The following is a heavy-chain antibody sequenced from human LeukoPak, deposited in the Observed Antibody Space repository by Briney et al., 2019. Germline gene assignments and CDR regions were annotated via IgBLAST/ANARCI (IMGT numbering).Heavy chain of an antibody. J-gene: IGHJ4*02. CDR2: INDTGAT. CDR1: GGSISGYY. Sequence: PSETLSLTCTVSGGSISGYYWSWIRQPPGKRLEWIGYINDTGATNYNPSLKSRFTISVDTSKNQFSLKLSSVTAADTAVYYCARGSGRSYFDYWGQGTLVTVSS. CDR3: ARGSGRSYFDY. V-gene: IGHV4-59*12.